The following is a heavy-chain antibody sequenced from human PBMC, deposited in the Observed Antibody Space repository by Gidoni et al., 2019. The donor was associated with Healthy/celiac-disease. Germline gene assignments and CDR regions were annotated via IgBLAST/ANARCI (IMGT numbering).Heavy chain of an antibody. V-gene: IGHV3-66*01. CDR3: ARDYASGSFLEYYFDY. CDR2: IYSGGST. CDR1: GFPVSSNY. D-gene: IGHD1-26*01. Sequence: EVQLVESGGGLVQPGGSLRLSCAASGFPVSSNYMSWVRQAPGKGLEWVSVIYSGGSTYYADSVKGRFTISRDNSKNTLYLQMNSLRAEDTAVYYCARDYASGSFLEYYFDYWGQGTLVTVSS. J-gene: IGHJ4*02.